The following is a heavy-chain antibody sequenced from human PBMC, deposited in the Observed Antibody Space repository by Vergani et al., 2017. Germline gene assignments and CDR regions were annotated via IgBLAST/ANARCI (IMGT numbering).Heavy chain of an antibody. Sequence: QVQLVQSGAEVKKPGSSVKVSCKASGGTFSSYTISWVRQAPGQGLEWMARIIPIPGIANYAQKFQGRVTITADKSTSTVYMELSSLRAEDTAVYYCASARYGGNSRRFDPWGQGTLVTDSS. CDR3: ASARYGGNSRRFDP. V-gene: IGHV1-69*02. CDR1: GGTFSSYT. CDR2: IIPIPGIA. J-gene: IGHJ5*02. D-gene: IGHD4-23*01.